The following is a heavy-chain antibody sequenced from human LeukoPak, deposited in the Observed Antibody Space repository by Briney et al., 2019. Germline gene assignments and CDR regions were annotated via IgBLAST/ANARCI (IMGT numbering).Heavy chain of an antibody. CDR2: ISSSGSTI. J-gene: IGHJ6*03. CDR1: GFTFSSYE. V-gene: IGHV3-48*03. CDR3: ARDGQGDCSGGSCPYYYYYYYMDV. D-gene: IGHD2-15*01. Sequence: PGGSLRLSCAASGFTFSSYEMNWVRQAPGKGLEWVSYISSSGSTIYYADSVKGRFTISRDNAKNSLYLQMNSLRAEDTAVYYCARDGQGDCSGGSCPYYYYYYYMDVWGKGTTVTISS.